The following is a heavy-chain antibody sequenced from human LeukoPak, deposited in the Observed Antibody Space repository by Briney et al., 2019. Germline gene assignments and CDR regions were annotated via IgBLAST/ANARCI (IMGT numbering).Heavy chain of an antibody. CDR2: IKQDGSEK. Sequence: GGSLRLSCAASGFTFSDYWMSWVRQAPGKGLEWVAIIKQDGSEKYYVDSVKGRFTISRDNAKNSLHLQMNTLRAEDTAVYYCAKAGYGSGSSSFDQWGQGTLVTVSS. CDR1: GFTFSDYW. CDR3: AKAGYGSGSSSFDQ. D-gene: IGHD3-10*01. V-gene: IGHV3-7*01. J-gene: IGHJ4*02.